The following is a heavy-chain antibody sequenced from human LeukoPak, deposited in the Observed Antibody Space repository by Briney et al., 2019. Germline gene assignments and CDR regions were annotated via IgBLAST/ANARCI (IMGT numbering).Heavy chain of an antibody. J-gene: IGHJ4*02. D-gene: IGHD6-19*01. CDR2: ISSSGSTI. CDR1: GFTFSSYE. Sequence: PGGSLRLSCAASGFTFSSYEMNWVRQAPGKGLEWVSYISSSGSTIYYADSVKGRFGITRDNAKNSLYLQMNSLRAEDTAVYYCARDGGSAWFLDYWGQGTLVTVSS. CDR3: ARDGGSAWFLDY. V-gene: IGHV3-48*03.